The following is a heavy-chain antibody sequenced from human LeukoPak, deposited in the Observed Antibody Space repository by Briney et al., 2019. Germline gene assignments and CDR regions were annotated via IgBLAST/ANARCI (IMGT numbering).Heavy chain of an antibody. CDR3: ARDREHSYGSDLDH. V-gene: IGHV4-4*07. CDR1: GGSIHTYN. D-gene: IGHD5-18*01. J-gene: IGHJ4*02. CDR2: NNFAGHG. Sequence: TSETLSLTCSVSGGSIHTYNWMWIRQPAGKGLEFICRNNFAGHGYYSPSLKSRVTISVDRPNNRFSLELTSVTAADTGFYYCARDREHSYGSDLDHWGQGILVTVSS.